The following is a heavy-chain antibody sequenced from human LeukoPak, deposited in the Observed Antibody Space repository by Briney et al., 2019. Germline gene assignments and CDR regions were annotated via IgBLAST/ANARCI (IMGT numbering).Heavy chain of an antibody. CDR2: ICPTGSDS. CDR1: GLTFSTSG. CDR3: ATETNGRHYDY. J-gene: IGHJ4*02. Sequence: PGGSLRLSCTASGLTFSTSGFNWVRQAPGKGLEWVASICPTGSDSYRPASIKGRFTISRDNANNFLYLQTNSLRAEDTAVYYCATETNGRHYDYWGQGTLLTVSS. D-gene: IGHD1-14*01. V-gene: IGHV3-21*06.